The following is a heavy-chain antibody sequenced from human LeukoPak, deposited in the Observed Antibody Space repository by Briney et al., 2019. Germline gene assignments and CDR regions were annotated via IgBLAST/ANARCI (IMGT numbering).Heavy chain of an antibody. J-gene: IGHJ5*02. D-gene: IGHD2-2*01. CDR1: GDSVSSNTAA. CDR2: TYYRSTWYN. CDR3: ARRLTQYDCFDP. V-gene: IGHV6-1*01. Sequence: SQTLSLTCAISGDSVSSNTAAWNWIRQSPSRGLEWLGRTYYRSTWYNDYAVSVRGRITVNPDTSKNQFSLHLNSVTPEDTAVYYCARRLTQYDCFDPWGQGILVTVSS.